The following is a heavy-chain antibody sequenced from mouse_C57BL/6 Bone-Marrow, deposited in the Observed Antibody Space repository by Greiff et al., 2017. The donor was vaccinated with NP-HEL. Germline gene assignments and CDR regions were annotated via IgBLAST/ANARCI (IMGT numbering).Heavy chain of an antibody. CDR1: GFSLTSYA. Sequence: QVQLQQSGPGLVAPSQSLSITCTVSGFSLTSYAISWVRQPPGKGVEWLGVIWTGGGTNYNSALKSRLSISKDNSKSQVFLKMNSLQTDDTARYYCARKAYYSNYDYYAMDYWGQGTSVTVSS. V-gene: IGHV2-9-1*01. J-gene: IGHJ4*01. CDR2: IWTGGGT. D-gene: IGHD2-5*01. CDR3: ARKAYYSNYDYYAMDY.